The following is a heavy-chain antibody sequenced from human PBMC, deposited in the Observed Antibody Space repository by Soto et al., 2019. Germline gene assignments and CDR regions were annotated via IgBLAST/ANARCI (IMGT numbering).Heavy chain of an antibody. J-gene: IGHJ6*02. D-gene: IGHD2-2*01. Sequence: GSLKVSCKASGYTFTGYYMHWVRQAPGQGLEWMGWINPNSGGTNYAQKFQGRVTMTRDTSISTAYMELSRLRSDDTAVYYCARDPYCSSTSCYSPTWYYGMDVWGQGTTVTVSS. CDR3: ARDPYCSSTSCYSPTWYYGMDV. CDR1: GYTFTGYY. V-gene: IGHV1-2*02. CDR2: INPNSGGT.